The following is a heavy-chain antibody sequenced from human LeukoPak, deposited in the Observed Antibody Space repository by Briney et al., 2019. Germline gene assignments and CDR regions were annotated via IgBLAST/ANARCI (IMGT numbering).Heavy chain of an antibody. CDR2: INAGYGNT. D-gene: IGHD2-2*01. Sequence: ASVKVSCKASGYTFTSYAMHWVRQAPGQRLEWMGWINAGYGNTKYSQKFQGRVTITRDTSASTAYMELSSLRSEDTAVYYCAKGYCSSTSCYPFDYWGQGTLVTVSS. CDR1: GYTFTSYA. J-gene: IGHJ4*02. CDR3: AKGYCSSTSCYPFDY. V-gene: IGHV1-3*01.